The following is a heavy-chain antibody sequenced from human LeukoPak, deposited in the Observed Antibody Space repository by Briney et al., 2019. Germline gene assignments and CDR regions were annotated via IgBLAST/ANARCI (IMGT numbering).Heavy chain of an antibody. CDR3: ARVVPAAILPINLYYYDSSGYYGY. Sequence: ASVKVSCKASGYTFTSYYMHWVRQAPGQGLEWMGIINPSGGSTSYAQKFQGRVTMTRDTSTSTVYMELSSLRSEDTAVYYCARVVPAAILPINLYYYDSSGYYGYWGQGTLVTVSS. V-gene: IGHV1-46*01. J-gene: IGHJ4*02. CDR1: GYTFTSYY. CDR2: INPSGGST. D-gene: IGHD3-22*01.